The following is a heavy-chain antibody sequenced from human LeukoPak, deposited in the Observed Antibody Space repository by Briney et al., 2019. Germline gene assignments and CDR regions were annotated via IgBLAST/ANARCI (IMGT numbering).Heavy chain of an antibody. Sequence: GGSLRLSCAASGFTVSSNYMSWVRQAPGQGLEGVSVIYSGGSTYYADSVPARFTLSRDNSNNTLYLQMNSLRAGDTAVYYCARPKIIAAAHAFEIWGQGTMGTVSS. V-gene: IGHV3-53*01. J-gene: IGHJ3*02. CDR1: GFTVSSNY. CDR3: ARPKIIAAAHAFEI. CDR2: IYSGGST. D-gene: IGHD6-13*01.